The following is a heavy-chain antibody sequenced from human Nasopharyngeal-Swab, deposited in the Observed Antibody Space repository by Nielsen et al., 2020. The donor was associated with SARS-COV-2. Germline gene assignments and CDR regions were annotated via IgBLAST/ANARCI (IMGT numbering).Heavy chain of an antibody. CDR2: IKHDGGAK. J-gene: IGHJ6*02. Sequence: GGSLRLSCAASGFTFSSYWMTWVRQAPGKGLEWVANIKHDGGAKYYADSVKGRFTISRDNAKSSLHLQMNSLRAEDTAVYYCARHYDFWSGYYNSHFYGMDVWGQGTTVTVSS. CDR3: ARHYDFWSGYYNSHFYGMDV. D-gene: IGHD3-3*01. CDR1: GFTFSSYW. V-gene: IGHV3-7*01.